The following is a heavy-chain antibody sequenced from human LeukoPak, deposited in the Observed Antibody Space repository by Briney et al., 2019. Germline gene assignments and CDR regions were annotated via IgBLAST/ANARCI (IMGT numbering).Heavy chain of an antibody. CDR2: TYYRSKWYN. J-gene: IGHJ6*02. V-gene: IGHV6-1*01. Sequence: SQTLSLTCAISGDSVSSNSAAWNWIRQSPSRGLEWLGRTYYRSKWYNDYAVSVKSRITINPDTSKNQFSLQLNSVTPEDTAVYYCARDGLVVPAAMKSGYYGSGSYYPGNGMDVWGQGTTVTVSS. CDR3: ARDGLVVPAAMKSGYYGSGSYYPGNGMDV. D-gene: IGHD3-10*01. CDR1: GDSVSSNSAA.